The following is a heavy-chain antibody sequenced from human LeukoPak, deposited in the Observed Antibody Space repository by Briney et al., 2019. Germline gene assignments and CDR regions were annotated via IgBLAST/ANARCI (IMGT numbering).Heavy chain of an antibody. Sequence: GGPLGLSCAASGVTFTSYSMSWVRQAPGTALEWVSVICADDGNTYYAESVKGRFTISRDNSKNTLFLQMDSLRADDTAEDYCGKGSSSSCHAAFDSWGQGTLVTVSS. D-gene: IGHD2-2*01. J-gene: IGHJ4*02. CDR2: ICADDGNT. CDR3: GKGSSSSCHAAFDS. CDR1: GVTFTSYS. V-gene: IGHV3-23*01.